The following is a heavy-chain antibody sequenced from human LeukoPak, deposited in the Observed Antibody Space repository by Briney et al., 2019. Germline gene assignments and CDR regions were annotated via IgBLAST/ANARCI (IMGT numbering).Heavy chain of an antibody. J-gene: IGHJ4*02. Sequence: GGSLRLSCAASGFTFCGYSMNWVRQAPGKGLEWVSSISSSSSYIYYADSVKGRFTISRDNAKNSLYLQMNSLRAEDTAVYYCASDSSFDFDYWGQGTLVTVSS. V-gene: IGHV3-21*01. D-gene: IGHD6-6*01. CDR3: ASDSSFDFDY. CDR1: GFTFCGYS. CDR2: ISSSSSYI.